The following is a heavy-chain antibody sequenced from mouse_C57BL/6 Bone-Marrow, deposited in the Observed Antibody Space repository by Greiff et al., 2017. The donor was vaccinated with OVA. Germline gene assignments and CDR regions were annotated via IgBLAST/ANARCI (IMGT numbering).Heavy chain of an antibody. CDR3: ARRNYYGSSLYFDY. D-gene: IGHD1-1*01. CDR2: FHPYNDDT. Sequence: VKLMESGAELVKPGASVKMSCKASGYTFTTYPIEWMKQNHGKSLEWIGNFHPYNDDTKYNEKFKGKATLTVEKSSSTVYLELSRLTSDDSAVYYCARRNYYGSSLYFDYWGQGTTLTVSS. J-gene: IGHJ2*01. CDR1: GYTFTTYP. V-gene: IGHV1-47*01.